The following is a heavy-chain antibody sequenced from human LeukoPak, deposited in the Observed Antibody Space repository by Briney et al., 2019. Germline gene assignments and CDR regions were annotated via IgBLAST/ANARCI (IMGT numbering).Heavy chain of an antibody. J-gene: IGHJ4*02. CDR1: GYSITRGYF. CDR2: MFHSGST. D-gene: IGHD4-23*01. Sequence: PSETLSLTCTVSGYSITRGYFWGWIRQSPGKGLEWIASMFHSGSTYYNPSLKSRVTMSVDTSKNQFSLRLSSVTAADTAVYYCARPTSRWSIDYWGQGTLVTVSS. CDR3: ARPTSRWSIDY. V-gene: IGHV4-38-2*02.